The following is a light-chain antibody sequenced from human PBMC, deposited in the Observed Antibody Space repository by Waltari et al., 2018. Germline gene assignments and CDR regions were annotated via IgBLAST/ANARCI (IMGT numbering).Light chain of an antibody. Sequence: SYALTQPPSVSASPGQTARITCSGNALPKQFAYWYQRKPGQAPVLVLYRDTERPPGIPARFSGSSSGTTVTLTINGVQAEDEADYYCQSADSSGSYVLFGGGTTLTVL. J-gene: IGLJ2*01. CDR2: RDT. CDR3: QSADSSGSYVL. CDR1: ALPKQF. V-gene: IGLV3-25*03.